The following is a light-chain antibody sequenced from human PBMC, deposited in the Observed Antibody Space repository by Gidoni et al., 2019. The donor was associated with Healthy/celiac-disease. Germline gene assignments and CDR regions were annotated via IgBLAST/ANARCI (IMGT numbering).Light chain of an antibody. V-gene: IGKV1-39*01. CDR2: AAS. CDR1: QSISSY. J-gene: IGKJ1*01. Sequence: IQMIKSPSSLSASVGDRVTITCRASQSISSYLNWYQQKPGKAPKLLIYAASSLQSGVPSRFSGSGSGTDFTLTISSLQPEDFATYYCQQSYSTPRTFGQGTKVEIK. CDR3: QQSYSTPRT.